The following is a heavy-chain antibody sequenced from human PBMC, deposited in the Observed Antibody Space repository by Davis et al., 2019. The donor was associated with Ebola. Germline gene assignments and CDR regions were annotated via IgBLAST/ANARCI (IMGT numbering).Heavy chain of an antibody. CDR3: ARDSRWLVPGTYYYYGMDV. CDR2: IYHSESS. D-gene: IGHD6-19*01. Sequence: GSLRLSCTVSGGSISSSYWSWIRQPPGKGLEWIGYIYHSESSNYNPSLKSRVTISVDTPKNHFSLKLSSVTAADTAVYYCARDSRWLVPGTYYYYGMDVWGQGTTVTVSS. J-gene: IGHJ6*02. CDR1: GGSISSSY. V-gene: IGHV4-59*01.